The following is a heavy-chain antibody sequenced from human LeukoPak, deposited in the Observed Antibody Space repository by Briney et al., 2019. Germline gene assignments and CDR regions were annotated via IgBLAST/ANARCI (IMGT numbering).Heavy chain of an antibody. V-gene: IGHV1-2*02. Sequence: ASVKVSCKASGYTFTGYYMHWVRQAPGQGLEWMGWINPNSGGTNYAQKFQGRVTITTDESTSTAYMELSSLRSEDTAVYYCARAPTYYDFWSGYSMDWGQGTLVTVSS. CDR1: GYTFTGYY. CDR3: ARAPTYYDFWSGYSMD. CDR2: INPNSGGT. D-gene: IGHD3-3*01. J-gene: IGHJ4*02.